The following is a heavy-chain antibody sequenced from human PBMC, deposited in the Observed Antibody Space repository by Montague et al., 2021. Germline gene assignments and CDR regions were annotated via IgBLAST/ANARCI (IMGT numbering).Heavy chain of an antibody. Sequence: SETLSLTCTVSGDSMNTYKWNWIRQPPGKGLEWIGYIYSSGNTNYNPSLKSRVTISVDTSRNQFSLRLTSVTAADTAVYYCARGRLATGDFDYWGQGTLVTVSS. J-gene: IGHJ4*02. CDR1: GDSMNTYK. CDR3: ARGRLATGDFDY. CDR2: IYSSGNT. V-gene: IGHV4-59*12. D-gene: IGHD6-13*01.